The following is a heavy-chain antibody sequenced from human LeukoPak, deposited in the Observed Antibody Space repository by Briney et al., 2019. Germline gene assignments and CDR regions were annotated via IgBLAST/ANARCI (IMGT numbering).Heavy chain of an antibody. J-gene: IGHJ6*03. V-gene: IGHV3-30*02. CDR2: IRYNGNNQ. CDR1: GFTFNNYG. D-gene: IGHD3-10*01. CDR3: AKDSAFYYIDV. Sequence: GGSLRLSCAASGFTFNNYGMHWVRQAPGEGLEWVAFIRYNGNNQYYADSVKGRFTISRDNSKNTLYLQMNSLKGDDTAVYYCAKDSAFYYIDVWGKGTTVIISS.